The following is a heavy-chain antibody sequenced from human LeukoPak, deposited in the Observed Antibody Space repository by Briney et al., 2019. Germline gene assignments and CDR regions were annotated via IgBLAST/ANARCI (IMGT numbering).Heavy chain of an antibody. V-gene: IGHV3-23*01. CDR3: VKNGVAAAGKPFDY. CDR1: GFTFSSYA. D-gene: IGHD6-13*01. CDR2: ISVSGGST. J-gene: IGHJ4*02. Sequence: QPGGSLRLSCAASGFTFSSYAMSWVRQAPGKGLEWVSVISVSGGSTYYADSVKGRFTISRDNSKNTLYLQMNSLRAEDTAVYYCVKNGVAAAGKPFDYWGQGTLVTVSS.